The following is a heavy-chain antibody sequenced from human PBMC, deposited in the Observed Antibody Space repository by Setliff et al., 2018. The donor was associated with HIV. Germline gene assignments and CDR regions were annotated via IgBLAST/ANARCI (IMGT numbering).Heavy chain of an antibody. J-gene: IGHJ5*02. V-gene: IGHV1-69*05. Sequence: GASVKVSCKTSGGTFRTSVISWVRQAPGQGPEWMGGIIPMYGVTNYAQKFQGRVTITTDESTSTAYMELSSLRSEDTAVYYCALPYCSGGNCWSSASLPPAGWFDPWGQGTLVTVSS. CDR1: GGTFRTSV. CDR2: IIPMYGVT. CDR3: ALPYCSGGNCWSSASLPPAGWFDP. D-gene: IGHD2-15*01.